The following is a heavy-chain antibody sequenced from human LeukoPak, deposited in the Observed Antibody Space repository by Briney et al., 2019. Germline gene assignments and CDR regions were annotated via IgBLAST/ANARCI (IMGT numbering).Heavy chain of an antibody. D-gene: IGHD4-17*01. J-gene: IGHJ4*02. CDR3: ARDGPYGDLRYYFDY. Sequence: GGSLRLSCAASGFRFSDHHMEWVRQAPGKGLEWVAFISYDGSRKYYADSVKGRFTISRDNSKNTLYLQMNSLRGEDTAVYYCARDGPYGDLRYYFDYWGQGTLVTVSS. V-gene: IGHV3-30-3*01. CDR2: ISYDGSRK. CDR1: GFRFSDHH.